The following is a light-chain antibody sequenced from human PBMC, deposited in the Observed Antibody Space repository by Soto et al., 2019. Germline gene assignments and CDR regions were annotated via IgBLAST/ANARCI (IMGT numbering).Light chain of an antibody. Sequence: EIVLTQSPATLSLSPGERATLSCRASQTVSRFLAWYQQRPGQAPRLLFYDASNRATGIPARFSGSGSGTDFTLSITSLEPEDFAVYVCQQRSTWPPITCGQGTRLVIK. CDR2: DAS. V-gene: IGKV3-11*01. CDR1: QTVSRF. J-gene: IGKJ5*01. CDR3: QQRSTWPPIT.